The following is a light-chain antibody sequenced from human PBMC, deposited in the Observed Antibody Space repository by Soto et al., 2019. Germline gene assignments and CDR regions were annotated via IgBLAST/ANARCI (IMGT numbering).Light chain of an antibody. CDR2: DAS. Sequence: EIVLTQSPATLSLSPGERATLSCRASQSVDNYLAWYQQKPGQAPRLLIYDASNRATGIPARFSGSRSGPEFTLTINSLQSEDFAIYYCQPYNNWPLTFGGGTKVDIK. J-gene: IGKJ4*01. V-gene: IGKV3-11*01. CDR3: QPYNNWPLT. CDR1: QSVDNY.